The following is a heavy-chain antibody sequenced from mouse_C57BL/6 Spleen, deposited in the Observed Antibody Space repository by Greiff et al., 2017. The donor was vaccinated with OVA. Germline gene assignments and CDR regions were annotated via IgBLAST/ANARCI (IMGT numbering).Heavy chain of an antibody. J-gene: IGHJ4*01. CDR3: ARITTVVAYYYAMDY. CDR2: ISSGSSTI. Sequence: EVKLVESGGGLVKPGGSLKLSCAASGFTFSDYGMHWVRQAPEKGLEWVAYISSGSSTIYYADTVKGRFTISRDNAKNTLFLQMTSLRSEDTAMYYCARITTVVAYYYAMDYWGQGTSVTVSS. V-gene: IGHV5-17*01. D-gene: IGHD1-1*01. CDR1: GFTFSDYG.